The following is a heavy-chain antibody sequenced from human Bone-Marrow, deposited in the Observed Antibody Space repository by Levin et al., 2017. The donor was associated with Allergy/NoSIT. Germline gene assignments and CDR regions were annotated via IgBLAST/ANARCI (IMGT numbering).Heavy chain of an antibody. CDR3: AKEPYSSGWYPVA. CDR1: GFTFSSYA. J-gene: IGHJ4*02. CDR2: ISGSGGST. Sequence: LSLTCAASGFTFSSYAMSWVRQAPGKGLEWVSAISGSGGSTYYADSVKGRFTISRDNSKNTLYLQMNSLRAEDTAVYYCAKEPYSSGWYPVAWGQGTLVTVSS. D-gene: IGHD6-19*01. V-gene: IGHV3-23*01.